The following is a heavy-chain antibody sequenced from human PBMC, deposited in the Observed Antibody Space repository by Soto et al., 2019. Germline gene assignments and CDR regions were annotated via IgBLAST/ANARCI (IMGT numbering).Heavy chain of an antibody. V-gene: IGHV3-23*01. CDR3: AKDLILLYSSSDFDY. D-gene: IGHD6-6*01. Sequence: EVQLLESGGGLVQPGGSLRLSCAASGFTFSSYAMRWVRQAPGKGLEWVSAISGSGGSTYYADSVKGRFTISRDNSKNTLYLQMSSLRAEDTAVYYCAKDLILLYSSSDFDYWGQGTRVTVSS. CDR1: GFTFSSYA. J-gene: IGHJ4*02. CDR2: ISGSGGST.